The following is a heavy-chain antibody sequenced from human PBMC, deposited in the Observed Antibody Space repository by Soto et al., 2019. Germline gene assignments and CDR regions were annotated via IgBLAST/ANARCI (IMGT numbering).Heavy chain of an antibody. J-gene: IGHJ5*02. CDR3: ARDSITMVRGESWFDP. D-gene: IGHD3-10*01. V-gene: IGHV3-20*01. CDR2: INWNGGST. CDR1: GFTFDDYG. Sequence: GGSLRLSCAASGFTFDDYGMSWVRQAPGKGLEWVSGINWNGGSTGYADSVKGRFTISRDNAKNSLYLQMNSLRAEDTALYHCARDSITMVRGESWFDPWGQGTLVTVSS.